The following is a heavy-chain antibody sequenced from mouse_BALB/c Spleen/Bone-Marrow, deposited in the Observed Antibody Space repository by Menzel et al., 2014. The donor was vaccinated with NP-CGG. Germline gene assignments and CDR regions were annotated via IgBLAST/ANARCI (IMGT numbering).Heavy chain of an antibody. CDR2: ISSGGSYT. CDR3: ARHDGYYAMDY. J-gene: IGHJ4*01. CDR1: GFTFSSYA. Sequence: DVMLVESGGGLVKPGGSLKLSCAASGFTFSSYAMSWVRPTPEKRLEWVATISSGGSYTYYPDSVKGRFTISRDNAKNTLYLQMSSLRSEDTAMYYCARHDGYYAMDYWGQGTSVTVSS. V-gene: IGHV5-9-1*01. D-gene: IGHD2-3*01.